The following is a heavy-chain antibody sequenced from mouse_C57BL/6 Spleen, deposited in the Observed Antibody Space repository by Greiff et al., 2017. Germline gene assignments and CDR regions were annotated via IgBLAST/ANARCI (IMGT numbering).Heavy chain of an antibody. CDR3: ARSLRWSMAY. V-gene: IGHV1-26*01. Sequence: EVQLQQSGPELVKPGASVKISCKASGYTFTDYYMNWVKQSHGKSLEWIGDINPNNGGTSYNQKFKGKATLTVDKSSSTAYMELRSLTSEDSAVXYCARSLRWSMAYWGQGTLVTVSA. CDR2: INPNNGGT. CDR1: GYTFTDYY. D-gene: IGHD2-1*01. J-gene: IGHJ3*01.